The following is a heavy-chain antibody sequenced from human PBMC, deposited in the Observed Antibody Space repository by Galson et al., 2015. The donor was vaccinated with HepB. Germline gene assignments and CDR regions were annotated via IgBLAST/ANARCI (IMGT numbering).Heavy chain of an antibody. D-gene: IGHD3-22*01. V-gene: IGHV4-34*09. CDR2: INHSGST. J-gene: IGHJ5*02. Sequence: TLSLTCAVYGGSFSGYYWSWIRQPPGKGLEWIGEINHSGSTNYNPSLKSRVTISVDTSKNQFSLKLSSVTAADTAVYYCARVGTSYYDSSGYPFPRFDPWGQGTLVTVSS. CDR3: ARVGTSYYDSSGYPFPRFDP. CDR1: GGSFSGYY.